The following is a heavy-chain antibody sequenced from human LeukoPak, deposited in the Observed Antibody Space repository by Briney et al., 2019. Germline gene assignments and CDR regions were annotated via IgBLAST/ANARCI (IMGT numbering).Heavy chain of an antibody. Sequence: GGSLRLSCAASGFTVSSNYMSWVRQAPGKGLEWVSVIYSGGSTYYADSVKGRFTISRDNAKNSLYLQMNSLRAEDTAVYYCARDHGEILTGYFPYYYYGMDVWGQGTTVTVSS. CDR3: ARDHGEILTGYFPYYYYGMDV. CDR2: IYSGGST. CDR1: GFTVSSNY. J-gene: IGHJ6*02. V-gene: IGHV3-53*01. D-gene: IGHD3-9*01.